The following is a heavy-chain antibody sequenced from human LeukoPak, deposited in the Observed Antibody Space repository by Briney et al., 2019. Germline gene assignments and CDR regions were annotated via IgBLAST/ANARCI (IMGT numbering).Heavy chain of an antibody. D-gene: IGHD1-1*01. CDR2: INPNSGGT. Sequence: ASVKVSCKASGYIFTDYYMHWVQQAPGQGLEWMGWINPNSGGTNYAQKFQGRVTMTRDTSISTAYMELSRLRSDDTAVYYCARDREPQTGFDPWGQGTLATVSS. CDR3: ARDREPQTGFDP. J-gene: IGHJ5*02. V-gene: IGHV1-2*02. CDR1: GYIFTDYY.